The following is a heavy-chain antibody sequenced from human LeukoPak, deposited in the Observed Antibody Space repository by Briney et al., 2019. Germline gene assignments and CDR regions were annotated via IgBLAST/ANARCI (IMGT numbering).Heavy chain of an antibody. V-gene: IGHV4-59*08. D-gene: IGHD5-24*01. J-gene: IGHJ6*02. CDR3: ARRRDGYNTRYYDYATDV. Sequence: SETLSLTCTAFGGSISTYYWTWIRQPPGKGLEWIGYIYYSGSTNYNPSLKSGVTISVHTSNNQFSLRLSSVAAADTAVYYCARRRDGYNTRYYDYATDVRGQGTTVTVSS. CDR2: IYYSGST. CDR1: GGSISTYY.